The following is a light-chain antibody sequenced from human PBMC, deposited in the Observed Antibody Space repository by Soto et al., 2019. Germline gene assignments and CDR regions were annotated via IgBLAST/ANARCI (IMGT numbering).Light chain of an antibody. J-gene: IGKJ1*01. CDR2: GAS. CDR1: QSVNAN. V-gene: IGKV3-15*01. Sequence: EVVMTQSPATLSVSPGERATLSCRASQSVNANFARYQQKPGQAPRLLIHGASNRASGVPARFSGSGFGTEFILTISSLQSEDFAVGNWQQYNTSLWTFGQASKVEI. CDR3: QQYNTSLWT.